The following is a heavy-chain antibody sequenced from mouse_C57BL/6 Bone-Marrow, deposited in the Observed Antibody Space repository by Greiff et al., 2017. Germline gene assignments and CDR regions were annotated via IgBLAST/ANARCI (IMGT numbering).Heavy chain of an antibody. CDR1: GYTFTSYW. CDR3: ARGLFAD. Sequence: QVKLQQPGAELVMPGASVKLSCKASGYTFTSYWMHWVKQRPGQGLEWIGEIDTSDSYTNYNQKVKGKSTLTVDKSSSTAYMQLSSLTSEDSAVYYCARGLFADWGQGTLVTVSA. J-gene: IGHJ3*01. V-gene: IGHV1-69*01. CDR2: IDTSDSYT.